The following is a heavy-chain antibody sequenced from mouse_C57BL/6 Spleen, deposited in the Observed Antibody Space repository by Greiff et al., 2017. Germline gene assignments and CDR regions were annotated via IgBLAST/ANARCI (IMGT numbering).Heavy chain of an antibody. J-gene: IGHJ4*01. D-gene: IGHD2-4*01. CDR2: ISSGSSTI. V-gene: IGHV5-17*01. CDR1: GFTFSDYG. CDR3: ARQGGYDYYYAMDY. Sequence: EVQRVESGGGLVKPGGSLTLSCAASGFTFSDYGMHWVRQAPEKGLEWVAYISSGSSTIYYADTVKGRFTISSDNAKNTLFLQLTSLRSEDTAMYYCARQGGYDYYYAMDYWGQGTSVTVSS.